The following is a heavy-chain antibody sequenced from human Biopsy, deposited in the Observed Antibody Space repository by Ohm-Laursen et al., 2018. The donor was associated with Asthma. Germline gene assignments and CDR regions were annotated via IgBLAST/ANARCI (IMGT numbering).Heavy chain of an antibody. D-gene: IGHD4-17*01. CDR2: HDHEEGGT. V-gene: IGHV1-24*01. Sequence: ASVKVSYKISGYSLTDLSMHWVRQAPGQVLEWMGGHDHEEGGTVNARRFQDRATMTEDTSTDTAYVELSSLSSDDTAVYYCASDFPKDYVRYNFQFWGQGTLVTVSS. CDR1: GYSLTDLS. CDR3: ASDFPKDYVRYNFQF. J-gene: IGHJ4*02.